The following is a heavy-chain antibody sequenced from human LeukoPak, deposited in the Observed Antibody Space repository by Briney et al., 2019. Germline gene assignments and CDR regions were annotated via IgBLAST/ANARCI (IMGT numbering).Heavy chain of an antibody. Sequence: GGSLRLSCAASGFTFSSYAMHWVRQAPGKGLEWVAVISYDGSNKYYADSVKGRFTISRDNSKNTLYLQMNSLRAEDTAVYYCARGVYDSSGYYYNRNWFDPWGQGTLVTVSS. CDR3: ARGVYDSSGYYYNRNWFDP. V-gene: IGHV3-30*04. CDR2: ISYDGSNK. CDR1: GFTFSSYA. D-gene: IGHD3-22*01. J-gene: IGHJ5*02.